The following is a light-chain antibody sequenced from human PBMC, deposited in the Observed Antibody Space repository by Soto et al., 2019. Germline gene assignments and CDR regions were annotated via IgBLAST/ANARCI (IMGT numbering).Light chain of an antibody. CDR3: QQYNSYPWT. Sequence: DIQMTQSPFTLSASVGDRVTVTFRASQSVSSWLAWYQQRPGKAPKLLINVASTLQSGVPSRFSGSGSGTEFTLTISSLQPDDFATYYCQQYNSYPWTFGQGTKVDIK. CDR2: VAS. V-gene: IGKV1-5*01. J-gene: IGKJ1*01. CDR1: QSVSSW.